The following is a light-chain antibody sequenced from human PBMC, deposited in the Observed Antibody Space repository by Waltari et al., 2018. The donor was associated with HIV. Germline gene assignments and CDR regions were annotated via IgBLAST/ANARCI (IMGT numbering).Light chain of an antibody. CDR2: EVR. CDR1: SNDVGDYNY. J-gene: IGLJ2*01. Sequence: QSDLTHPASVSGSPGQSITISCTGTSNDVGDYNYVSTYQQHPGNSPKLIFFEVRNRPAGVPSRFSGSKSGNTASPTITGRQAEDEAAYYCSSLTPSTQVLFGGGTKLTVL. V-gene: IGLV2-14*01. CDR3: SSLTPSTQVL.